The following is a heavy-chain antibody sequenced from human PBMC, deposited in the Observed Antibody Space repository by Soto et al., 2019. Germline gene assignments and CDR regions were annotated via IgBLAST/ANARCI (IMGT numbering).Heavy chain of an antibody. CDR1: GFSFDDFA. CDR2: MTWNSGAI. Sequence: PGGSLRLSCAASGFSFDDFAMHWVRQAPGKGLEWVSSMTWNSGAIDYADSVKGRFTMSRDNAKKFLYLQMNRLGVEDTALYYCAKGGHNFQYYYLDVWGKGTMVTVSS. J-gene: IGHJ6*03. D-gene: IGHD1-20*01. CDR3: AKGGHNFQYYYLDV. V-gene: IGHV3-9*01.